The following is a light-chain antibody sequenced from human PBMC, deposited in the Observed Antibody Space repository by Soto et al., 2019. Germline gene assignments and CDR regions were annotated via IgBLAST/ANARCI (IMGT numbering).Light chain of an antibody. V-gene: IGLV2-14*01. CDR2: DVS. CDR3: SSYTTSNTRQIV. CDR1: SSDVVGYNY. Sequence: QSALTQPASVSGSPGQSTTISCTGASSDVVGYNYVSWYQQHPGKAPKFMIYDVSNRPSGVSNRFSGSKSGNTASLTISGLQAEDEADYYCSSYTTSNTRQIVFGTGTKVTVL. J-gene: IGLJ1*01.